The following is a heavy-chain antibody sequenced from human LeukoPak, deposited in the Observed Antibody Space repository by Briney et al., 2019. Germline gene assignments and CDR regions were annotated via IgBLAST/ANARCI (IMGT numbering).Heavy chain of an antibody. D-gene: IGHD3-10*01. CDR2: IYYSGST. J-gene: IGHJ4*02. V-gene: IGHV4-39*01. CDR1: GGSISSSSYY. Sequence: SETLSLTCTVSGGSISSSSYYWGWIRQPPGKGLEWIGSIYYSGSTYYNPSLKSRVTISVDTSKNKFSLKLSSVTAADTAVYYCARHFRVLYYFDYWGQGTLVTVSS. CDR3: ARHFRVLYYFDY.